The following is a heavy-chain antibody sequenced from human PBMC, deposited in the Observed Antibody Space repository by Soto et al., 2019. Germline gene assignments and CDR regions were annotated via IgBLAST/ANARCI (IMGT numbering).Heavy chain of an antibody. V-gene: IGHV3-23*01. J-gene: IGHJ4*02. Sequence: EVQLLESGGGLVQPGGSLRLSCAASGFTFSSYAMSWVRQAPGKGLEWVSAISGSGGSTYYADSVKGRFTISRDNSKNTLYLQMNSLRAEDTAVYYCAKTPRPPLVEMATIGGIFFDYWGQGTLVTVSS. CDR3: AKTPRPPLVEMATIGGIFFDY. CDR1: GFTFSSYA. D-gene: IGHD5-12*01. CDR2: ISGSGGST.